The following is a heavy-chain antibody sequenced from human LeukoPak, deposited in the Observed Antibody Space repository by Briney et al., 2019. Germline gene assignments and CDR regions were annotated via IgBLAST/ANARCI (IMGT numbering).Heavy chain of an antibody. CDR1: GYTFTGYY. D-gene: IGHD1-26*01. J-gene: IGHJ4*02. CDR3: ARGSGSYKGDFDY. V-gene: IGHV1-2*02. Sequence: GASVKVSCKASGYTFTGYYMHWVRQAPGQGLEWMGWINPNSGGTNYAQKFQGRVTMTRDTSISTAYMELSRLRSDDTAVYYCARGSGSYKGDFDYWGQGTLVTVSS. CDR2: INPNSGGT.